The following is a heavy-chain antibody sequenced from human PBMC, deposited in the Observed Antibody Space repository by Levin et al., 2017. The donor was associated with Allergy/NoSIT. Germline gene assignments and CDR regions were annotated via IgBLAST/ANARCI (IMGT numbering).Heavy chain of an antibody. D-gene: IGHD3-10*01. CDR1: GFTFTDFY. J-gene: IGHJ6*02. CDR3: ARDRGRLVETDKSYGPGV. Sequence: GESLKISCKVSGFTFTDFYIHWVRRAPGQGLEWMGRINPMSGDTKYAQKFEGRVTMTRDTSINTAYMDLSRLGSDDTALYFCARDRGRLVETDKSYGPGVWGQGTTVTVSS. V-gene: IGHV1-2*06. CDR2: INPMSGDT.